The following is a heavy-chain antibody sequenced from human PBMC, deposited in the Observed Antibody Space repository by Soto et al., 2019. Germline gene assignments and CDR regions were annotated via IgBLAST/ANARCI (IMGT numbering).Heavy chain of an antibody. J-gene: IGHJ4*02. D-gene: IGHD3-22*01. Sequence: PGGPMRLSWAASGVIFKSYDVHWVRQAPGKGLEWVSVITTTGYTYYAASVKGRFTISRENAKNSLYLQMNSLRAEDTAVYYCARPLYYDSSGYHAAFDYWGQGTLVTVSS. CDR3: ARPLYYDSSGYHAAFDY. V-gene: IGHV3-13*01. CDR2: ITTTGYT. CDR1: GVIFKSYD.